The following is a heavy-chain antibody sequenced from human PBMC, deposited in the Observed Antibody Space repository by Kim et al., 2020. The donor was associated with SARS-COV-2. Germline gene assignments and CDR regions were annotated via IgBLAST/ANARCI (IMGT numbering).Heavy chain of an antibody. V-gene: IGHV3-21*01. CDR2: LTFDGYI. CDR1: GFTFSAYT. Sequence: GGSLRLSCATSGFTFSAYTMNWVRQAPGKGLQWVSSLTFDGYIYYADSVKGRFTVSRDDAKNSLFLQMNTLRAEDTAVYYCARERGFDYWGQGTLVTVSS. CDR3: ARERGFDY. J-gene: IGHJ4*02.